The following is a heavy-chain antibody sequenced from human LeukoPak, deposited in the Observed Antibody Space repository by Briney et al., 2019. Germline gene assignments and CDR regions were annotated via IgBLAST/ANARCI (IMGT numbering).Heavy chain of an antibody. CDR3: ARDETTVTPFYYGMDV. V-gene: IGHV3-21*01. D-gene: IGHD4-17*01. CDR1: GFTFSSYS. CDR2: ISSSSSYI. J-gene: IGHJ6*02. Sequence: GGSLRLSCVASGFTFSSYSMNWVRQAPGKGLEWVSSISSSSSYIYYADSVKGRFTISRDNAKNSLYLQMNSLRAEDTAVYYCARDETTVTPFYYGMDVWGQGTTVTVSS.